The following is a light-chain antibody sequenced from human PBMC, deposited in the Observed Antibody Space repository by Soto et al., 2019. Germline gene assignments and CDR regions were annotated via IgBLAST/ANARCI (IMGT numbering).Light chain of an antibody. CDR3: QEIFSNSPFT. V-gene: IGKV4-1*01. CDR2: WAS. CDR1: QSVLYSSNNNNY. Sequence: DIVMTQSPDSLAVSLGERATINCKSSQSVLYSSNNNNYLAWYQQRPGQPPKLLLYWASTRASGVPDRFSGNGSGKEFPLHLRSLEAEEVAVYFCQEIFSNSPFTFCQGTKLEIK. J-gene: IGKJ2*01.